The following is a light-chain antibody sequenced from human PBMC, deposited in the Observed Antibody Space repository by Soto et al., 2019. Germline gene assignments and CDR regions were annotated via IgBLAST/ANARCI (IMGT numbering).Light chain of an antibody. CDR1: SSDVGGYNY. CDR3: SSYTTSNTRQIV. J-gene: IGLJ1*01. V-gene: IGLV2-14*03. Sequence: ALTHPASVSGSPGQSITISCNGTSSDVGGYNYVSWYQHHPGKAPKLMIYDVSNRPSGVSNRFSGSKSGNTASLTISGLQPEEEADYYCSSYTTSNTRQIVFGTGTKVTVL. CDR2: DVS.